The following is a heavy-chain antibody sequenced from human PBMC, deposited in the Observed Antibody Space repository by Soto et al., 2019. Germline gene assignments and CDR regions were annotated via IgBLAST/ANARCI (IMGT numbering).Heavy chain of an antibody. D-gene: IGHD6-13*01. J-gene: IGHJ4*02. Sequence: QVQLVQSGAEVKEPGSSVKVSCKATGDLFNNYAFNWVRQAPGQGLEWMGRISPLFSTTNYAQKFQGRVTIGADELTTIVYLEVSNLESEDTAXXXXXASSSVAAAGYFKFWGQGTLVTVSP. V-gene: IGHV1-69*01. CDR1: GDLFNNYA. CDR3: XASSSVAAAGYFKF. CDR2: ISPLFSTT.